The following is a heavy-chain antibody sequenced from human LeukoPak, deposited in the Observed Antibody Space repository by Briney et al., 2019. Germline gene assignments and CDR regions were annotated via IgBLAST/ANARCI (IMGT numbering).Heavy chain of an antibody. J-gene: IGHJ5*02. CDR2: IKQDGSEK. V-gene: IGHV3-7*04. Sequence: GGSLRLSCAASGFTFSSSWMTWVRQAPGKGLEWVASIKQDGSEKYYVDSVRGRFTISRDNAKNSLYQQMESLRVEDTAVYYCARDRGLGWFDPWGQGTLVTVSS. CDR1: GFTFSSSW. CDR3: ARDRGLGWFDP.